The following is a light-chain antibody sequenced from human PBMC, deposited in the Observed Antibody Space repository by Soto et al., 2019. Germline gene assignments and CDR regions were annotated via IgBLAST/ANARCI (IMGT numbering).Light chain of an antibody. Sequence: DIQMTQSPSSLSASVGDSVTITCRASQSISSWLAWYQQKPGKAPKLLIYDASSLESGVPSRFSGSGSGTEFTLTIRSLQPDDFATYYCKQYNSYPLTFGGGTKVDIK. CDR3: KQYNSYPLT. J-gene: IGKJ4*01. CDR2: DAS. V-gene: IGKV1-5*01. CDR1: QSISSW.